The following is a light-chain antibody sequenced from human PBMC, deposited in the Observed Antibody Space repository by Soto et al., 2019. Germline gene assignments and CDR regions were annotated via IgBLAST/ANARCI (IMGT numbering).Light chain of an antibody. J-gene: IGLJ2*01. V-gene: IGLV2-8*01. Sequence: QSALTQPPSASGSPGQSVTISCTGTSSDVGGYKYVSWYQQHPAKAPKLMIYEVNKRPSGVPDRFSGSKSGNTASLTVSGLQADDEADYYCSSYAGSNNLVFGGGTKLTVL. CDR2: EVN. CDR3: SSYAGSNNLV. CDR1: SSDVGGYKY.